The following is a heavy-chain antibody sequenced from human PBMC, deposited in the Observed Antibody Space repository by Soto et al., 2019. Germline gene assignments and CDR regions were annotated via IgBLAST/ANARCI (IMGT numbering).Heavy chain of an antibody. D-gene: IGHD6-13*01. CDR3: ARDSGIAAAGTFDC. CDR1: GGSVSSGSYY. CDR2: IYYSGST. J-gene: IGHJ4*02. V-gene: IGHV4-61*01. Sequence: SETLSLTCTVSGGSVSSGSYYWSWIRQPPGKGLEWIGYIYYSGSTYYNPSLKSRVTISVDTSKNQFSLKLSSVTAADTAVYYCARDSGIAAAGTFDCWGQGTLVTVSS.